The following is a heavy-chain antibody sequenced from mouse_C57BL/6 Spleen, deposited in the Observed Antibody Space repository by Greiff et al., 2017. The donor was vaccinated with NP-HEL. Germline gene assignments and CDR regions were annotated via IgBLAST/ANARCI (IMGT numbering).Heavy chain of an antibody. CDR3: ARRDYSNYDAMDY. CDR1: GYTFTDYY. V-gene: IGHV1-26*01. J-gene: IGHJ4*01. CDR2: INPNNGGT. D-gene: IGHD2-5*01. Sequence: EVQLQQSGPELVKPGASVKISCKASGYTFTDYYMNWVKQSHGKSLEWIGDINPNNGGTSYNQKFKGKATLTVDKSASPAYMELRSLTSEDSAVYYCARRDYSNYDAMDYWGQGTSVTVSS.